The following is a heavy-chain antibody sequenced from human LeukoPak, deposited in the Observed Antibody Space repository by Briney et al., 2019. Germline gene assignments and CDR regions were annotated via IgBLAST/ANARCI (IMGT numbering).Heavy chain of an antibody. V-gene: IGHV4-59*01. CDR1: GASINNNF. D-gene: IGHD3-22*01. CDR2: IYYSGST. CDR3: AREGGRYYYDSSGYLTTPFDY. J-gene: IGHJ4*02. Sequence: SETLSLTCTVSGASINNNFWTWIRQPPGKGLEWIGYIYYSGSTNYNPSLKSRVTISVDTSKNQFSLKLSSVTAADTAVYYCAREGGRYYYDSSGYLTTPFDYWGQGTLVTVSS.